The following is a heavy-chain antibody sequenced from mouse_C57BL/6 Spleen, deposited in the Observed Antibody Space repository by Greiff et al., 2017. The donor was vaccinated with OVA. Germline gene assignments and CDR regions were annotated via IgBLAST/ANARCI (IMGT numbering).Heavy chain of an antibody. Sequence: QVQLQQSGAELVMPGASVKLSCKASGYTFTSYWMHWVKQRPGQGLEWIGEIDPSDSYTNYNQKFKGNSTLTVDKSSSTAYMQLSSLTSEDSAVYYCARSKAQAFDYWGQGTTLTVSS. CDR2: IDPSDSYT. J-gene: IGHJ2*01. CDR3: ARSKAQAFDY. CDR1: GYTFTSYW. D-gene: IGHD3-2*02. V-gene: IGHV1-69*01.